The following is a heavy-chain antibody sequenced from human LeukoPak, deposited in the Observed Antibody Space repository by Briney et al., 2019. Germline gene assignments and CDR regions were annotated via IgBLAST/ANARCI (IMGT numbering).Heavy chain of an antibody. D-gene: IGHD1-26*01. V-gene: IGHV4-39*01. CDR1: GGSTSTGSYY. J-gene: IGHJ4*02. Sequence: PSETLSLTCTVSGGSTSTGSYYWGWIRQPPGKGLEWIGTIYYSGNTYYNPSLKSRVTMSVDTSKNQFSLKLNSVTAADTAVYYCARRASGSYYPFDYWGQGTLVTVSS. CDR3: ARRASGSYYPFDY. CDR2: IYYSGNT.